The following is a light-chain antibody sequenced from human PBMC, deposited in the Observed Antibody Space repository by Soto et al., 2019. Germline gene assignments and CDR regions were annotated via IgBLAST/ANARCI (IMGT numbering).Light chain of an antibody. CDR1: SSDVGNYNY. CDR2: EVN. Sequence: QSVLTQPPSASGSPGQSVTISCTGTSSDVGNYNYVSWYQQHPDKAPKLMIYEVNKRPSGVPDRFSGSKSGNTASLTVSGLKAEDEADYYCTSYAGFSYPVIFGEGTKLTVL. V-gene: IGLV2-8*01. J-gene: IGLJ2*01. CDR3: TSYAGFSYPVI.